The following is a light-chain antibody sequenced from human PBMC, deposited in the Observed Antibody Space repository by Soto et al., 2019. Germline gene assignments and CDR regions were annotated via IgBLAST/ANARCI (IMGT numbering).Light chain of an antibody. CDR1: QSLLHSNGYNY. J-gene: IGKJ4*01. V-gene: IGKV2-28*01. CDR2: LGS. Sequence: DIVMTQSPLSLPVTPGEPASISCRSSQSLLHSNGYNYLDWYLQKPGQSPQLLIYLGSNRASGVPDRFSGSGSGTDFTLQISRVEAEDVGVYYCMQALQTLPGTFGGGTKVEIK. CDR3: MQALQTLPGT.